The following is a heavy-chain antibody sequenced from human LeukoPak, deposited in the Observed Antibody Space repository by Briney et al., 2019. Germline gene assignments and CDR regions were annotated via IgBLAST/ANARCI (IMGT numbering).Heavy chain of an antibody. CDR2: IKQDGSEK. Sequence: GGSLRLSCAASGLTFSSYWMSWVRQAPGKGLEWVANIKQDGSEKYYVDSVKGRFTISRDNAKNSLYLQMNSLRAEDTAVYYCAREEDIVVVPAAMHYWGQGTLVTVSS. J-gene: IGHJ4*02. V-gene: IGHV3-7*03. D-gene: IGHD2-2*01. CDR1: GLTFSSYW. CDR3: AREEDIVVVPAAMHY.